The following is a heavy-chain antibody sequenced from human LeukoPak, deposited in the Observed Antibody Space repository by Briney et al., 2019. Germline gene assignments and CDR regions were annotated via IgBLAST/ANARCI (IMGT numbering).Heavy chain of an antibody. D-gene: IGHD6-13*01. CDR1: GYSFTSYW. Sequence: RGESLKISCEGSGYSFTSYWIGWVRQMPGKGLEWMGIIYPGDSDTRYSPSFQGQVTISADKSISTAYLQWSSLKASDTAMYYCARGSGSSSWYSYYYYGMDVWGQGTTVTVSS. CDR3: ARGSGSSSWYSYYYYGMDV. CDR2: IYPGDSDT. J-gene: IGHJ6*02. V-gene: IGHV5-51*01.